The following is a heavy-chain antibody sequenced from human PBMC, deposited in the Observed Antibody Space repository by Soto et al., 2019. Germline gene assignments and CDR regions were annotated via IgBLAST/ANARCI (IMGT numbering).Heavy chain of an antibody. D-gene: IGHD3-16*01. CDR1: GVSVSRGRNY. V-gene: IGHV4-61*01. J-gene: IGHJ4*02. Sequence: PSDSLSLTSRVSGVSVSRGRNYWSWIRQTPGKGLEWIGYLYDWGGTNTNPSLRSRVTMSVDRSKNQFSLKLSSVTAADTAVYFCAGVGGNTFDRWGQGTPVTVSS. CDR3: AGVGGNTFDR. CDR2: LYDWGGT.